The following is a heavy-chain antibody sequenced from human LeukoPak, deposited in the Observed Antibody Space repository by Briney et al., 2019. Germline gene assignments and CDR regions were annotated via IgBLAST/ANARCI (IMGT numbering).Heavy chain of an antibody. CDR2: IYYSGST. CDR1: GGSISSYY. Sequence: SETLSLTCAVSGGSISSYYWSWIRQPPGKGLEWIGYIYYSGSTNYNPSLKSRVTISVDTSKNQFSLKLSSVTAADTAVYYCARGGGYDYNDYWGQGTLVTVSS. CDR3: ARGGGYDYNDY. J-gene: IGHJ4*02. D-gene: IGHD5-12*01. V-gene: IGHV4-59*01.